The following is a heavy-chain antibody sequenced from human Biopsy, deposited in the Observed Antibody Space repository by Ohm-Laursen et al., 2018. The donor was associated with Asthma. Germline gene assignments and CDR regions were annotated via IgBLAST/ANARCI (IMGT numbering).Heavy chain of an antibody. Sequence: SLRLSCSASGFTFGAFWMSWGRQAPGKGLEWVAFISMDGNVKNYADSVKGRFTISRDNSKTTVYLQMDSLRAENTAVYFGAKDKGRNSIDYWGQGTLVTVSS. J-gene: IGHJ4*02. D-gene: IGHD5-18*01. CDR3: AKDKGRNSIDY. CDR2: ISMDGNVK. V-gene: IGHV3-30*18. CDR1: GFTFGAFW.